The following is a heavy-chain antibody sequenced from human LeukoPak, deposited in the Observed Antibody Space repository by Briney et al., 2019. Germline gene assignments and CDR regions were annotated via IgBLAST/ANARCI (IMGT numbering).Heavy chain of an antibody. Sequence: GGSLRLSCAASAFTFSSYAMHWVRQAPGKGLEWVAVISYDGINKYYADSVKGRFTISRDNSKNTLYLQMNRLRTEDTAMYYCAGGPYRWLQLPDGKGAFDVWGQGTMVTVSS. CDR1: AFTFSSYA. V-gene: IGHV3-30-3*01. CDR2: ISYDGINK. J-gene: IGHJ3*01. CDR3: AGGPYRWLQLPDGKGAFDV. D-gene: IGHD5-24*01.